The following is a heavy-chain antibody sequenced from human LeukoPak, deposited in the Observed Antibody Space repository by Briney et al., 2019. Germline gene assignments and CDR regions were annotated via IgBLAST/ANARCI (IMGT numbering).Heavy chain of an antibody. CDR3: ARGGYDILTGYPIHERMVYYYYYMDV. CDR2: IFYSGST. J-gene: IGHJ6*03. V-gene: IGHV4-39*07. D-gene: IGHD3-9*01. Sequence: SETLSLTCTVSGGSISSSSYYWAWIRQPPGKELKWIGSIFYSGSTYYNPSLRGRVTISVDTSKNQFSLKLSSVTAADTAVYYCARGGYDILTGYPIHERMVYYYYYMDVWGKGTTVTISS. CDR1: GGSISSSSYY.